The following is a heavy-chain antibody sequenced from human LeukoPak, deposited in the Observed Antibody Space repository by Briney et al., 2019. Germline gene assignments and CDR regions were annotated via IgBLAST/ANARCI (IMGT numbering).Heavy chain of an antibody. CDR2: ISSSSSYI. Sequence: PGGSLRLSCAASGFTFSSYSTNWVRQAPGKGLEWVSSISSSSSYIYYADSVKGRFTISRDNAKNSLYLQMNSLRAEDTAVYYCARDDSGSHPLYYMDVWGKGTTVTVSS. CDR3: ARDDSGSHPLYYMDV. V-gene: IGHV3-21*01. J-gene: IGHJ6*03. D-gene: IGHD1-26*01. CDR1: GFTFSSYS.